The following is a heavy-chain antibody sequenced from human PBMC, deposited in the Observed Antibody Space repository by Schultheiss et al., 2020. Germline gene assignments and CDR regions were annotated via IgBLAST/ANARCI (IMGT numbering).Heavy chain of an antibody. J-gene: IGHJ4*02. CDR2: INHSGST. Sequence: SETLSLTCTVSGGSISSGGYYWSWIRQPPGKGLEWIGEINHSGSTNYNPSLKSRVTISVDTSKNQFSLKLSSVTAADTAVYYCARGYSYGRQNDYWGQGTLVTVSS. D-gene: IGHD5-18*01. CDR3: ARGYSYGRQNDY. CDR1: GGSISSGGYY. V-gene: IGHV4-61*08.